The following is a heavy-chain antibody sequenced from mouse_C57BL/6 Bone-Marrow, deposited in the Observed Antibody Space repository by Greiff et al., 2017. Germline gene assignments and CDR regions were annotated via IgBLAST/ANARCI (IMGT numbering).Heavy chain of an antibody. CDR3: ARDAGDWYFYV. V-gene: IGHV7-1*01. Sequence: EVKLVESGGGLVQSGRSLRLSCATSGFTFSDFYMEWVRQAPGKGLEWIAASSNKANAYTTEYSASVKGRFIVARDTSQSILYLQMNALRAEDTAIYYCARDAGDWYFYVWGTGTTVTVSS. CDR2: SSNKANAYTT. J-gene: IGHJ1*03. CDR1: GFTFSDFY.